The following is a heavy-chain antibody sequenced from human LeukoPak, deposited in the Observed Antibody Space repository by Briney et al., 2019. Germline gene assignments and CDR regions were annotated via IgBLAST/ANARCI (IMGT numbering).Heavy chain of an antibody. CDR1: GGSISSYY. D-gene: IGHD4-17*01. CDR3: ARTVTTFDY. V-gene: IGHV4-59*01. CDR2: IYYSGST. Sequence: SETLSLTCTVSGGSISSYYWSWIRQPPGKGLEWIGYIYYSGSTNYNPSLKSRVTISVDTSKNQFSLKLSSVTAADTAVYYCARTVTTFDYWGQGTLVTVSS. J-gene: IGHJ4*02.